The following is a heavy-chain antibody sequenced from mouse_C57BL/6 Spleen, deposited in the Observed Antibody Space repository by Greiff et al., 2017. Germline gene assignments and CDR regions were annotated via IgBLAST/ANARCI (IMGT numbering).Heavy chain of an antibody. J-gene: IGHJ4*01. D-gene: IGHD1-1*01. CDR2: ISSGSSTI. CDR1: GFTFSDYG. CDR3: ARCYYGSSYYAMDY. V-gene: IGHV5-17*01. Sequence: EVKLVESGGGLVKPGGSLKLSCAASGFTFSDYGMHWVRQAPEKGLEWVAYISSGSSTIYYADTVKGRFTISRDNAKNTLFLQMTSLRSEDTAMYYCARCYYGSSYYAMDYWGQGTSVTVSS.